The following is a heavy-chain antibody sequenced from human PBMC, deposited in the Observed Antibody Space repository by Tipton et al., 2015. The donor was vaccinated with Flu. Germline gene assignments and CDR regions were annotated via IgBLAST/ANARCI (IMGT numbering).Heavy chain of an antibody. J-gene: IGHJ4*02. Sequence: SLRLSCAASGFTFSSYAMHWVRQAPGKGLEWVAVISYDGSNKYYADSVKGRFTISRDNSKNTLYLQMNSLRAEGTAVYYCARALPMIVVARGYYFDYWGQGTLVTVSS. D-gene: IGHD3-22*01. CDR1: GFTFSSYA. CDR2: ISYDGSNK. V-gene: IGHV3-30*04. CDR3: ARALPMIVVARGYYFDY.